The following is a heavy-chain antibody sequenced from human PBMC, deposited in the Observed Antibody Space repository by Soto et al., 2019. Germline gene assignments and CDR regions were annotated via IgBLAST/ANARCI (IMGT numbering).Heavy chain of an antibody. Sequence: MRLSCADSEFTFSRYAMSWVRQAPGKGLEWVSAISGSGGSTYYADSVKGRFTISRDNSKNTLYLQMNSLRAEDTAVYYCAKARWQVGLWVSDYRGQRSLVTVSS. CDR1: EFTFSRYA. CDR2: ISGSGGST. D-gene: IGHD6-19*01. J-gene: IGHJ4*02. CDR3: AKARWQVGLWVSDY. V-gene: IGHV3-23*01.